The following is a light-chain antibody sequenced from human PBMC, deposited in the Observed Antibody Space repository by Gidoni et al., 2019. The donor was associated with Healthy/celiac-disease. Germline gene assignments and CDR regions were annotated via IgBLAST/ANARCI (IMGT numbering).Light chain of an antibody. CDR2: AAS. J-gene: IGKJ1*01. V-gene: IGKV1-8*01. CDR1: QGISSY. Sequence: AIRTTQSPSSFSASTGDRVTIPCRASQGISSYLAWYQQKPGKAPKLLIYAASTLQSGVPSRFSGSGSGTDFTLTISCLQSEDFATYYCQQYYSYPWTFGQGTKVEIK. CDR3: QQYYSYPWT.